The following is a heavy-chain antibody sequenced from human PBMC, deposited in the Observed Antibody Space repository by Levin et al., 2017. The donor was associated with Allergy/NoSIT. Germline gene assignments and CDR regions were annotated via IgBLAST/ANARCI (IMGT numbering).Heavy chain of an antibody. Sequence: SETLSLTCTVSGAYISDGGSYWTWIRHHTGKGLEWIGYAHHTGRNYYNPSLTSRVTISLDTSENHFSMRLTSVTAADTALYFCARWLSSGRIVDPWGLGTLVTVSS. D-gene: IGHD6-19*01. J-gene: IGHJ5*02. CDR2: AHHTGRN. CDR1: GAYISDGGSY. CDR3: ARWLSSGRIVDP. V-gene: IGHV4-31*03.